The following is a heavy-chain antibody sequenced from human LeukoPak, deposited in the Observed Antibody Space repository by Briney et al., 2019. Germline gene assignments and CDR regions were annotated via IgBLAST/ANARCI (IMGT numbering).Heavy chain of an antibody. CDR1: GFTFSDHY. CDR3: AREPYGEDAFDI. V-gene: IGHV3-72*01. D-gene: IGHD4-17*01. J-gene: IGHJ3*02. Sequence: GVSLRLSCAASGFTFSDHYMDWVRQAPGKGLEWVGRTRNKANSYTTEYAASVKGRFTISRDDSKNSLYLQMNSLKTEDTAVYYCAREPYGEDAFDIWGQGTMVTVSS. CDR2: TRNKANSYTT.